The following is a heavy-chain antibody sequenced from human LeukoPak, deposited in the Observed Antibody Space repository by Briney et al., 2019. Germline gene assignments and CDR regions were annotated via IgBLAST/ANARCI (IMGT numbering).Heavy chain of an antibody. D-gene: IGHD5-18*01. CDR1: GFPFSSYA. J-gene: IGHJ4*02. CDR2: ISVSGGST. V-gene: IGHV3-23*01. CDR3: AKDITAMGDY. Sequence: PGGSLRLSCAASGFPFSSYAMSWVRQAPGKGLEWVSAISVSGGSTYYADSVKGRFTISRDNSKNTLYLQMNSLRAEDTAVYYCAKDITAMGDYWGQGTLVTVSS.